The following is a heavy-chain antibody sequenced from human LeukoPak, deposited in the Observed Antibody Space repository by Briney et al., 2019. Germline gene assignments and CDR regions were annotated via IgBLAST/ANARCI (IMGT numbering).Heavy chain of an antibody. Sequence: PSETLSLTCTVSGRSFSGYHWSWIRQPPGKGLEWIGFINHDGSANYNPSLNGRVTISLDTSKNQFSLILSSVTAADTAVYYCASARGSNYGSLGDWGQGTLVTVSS. D-gene: IGHD5-18*01. V-gene: IGHV4-59*08. CDR3: ASARGSNYGSLGD. J-gene: IGHJ4*02. CDR1: GRSFSGYH. CDR2: INHDGSA.